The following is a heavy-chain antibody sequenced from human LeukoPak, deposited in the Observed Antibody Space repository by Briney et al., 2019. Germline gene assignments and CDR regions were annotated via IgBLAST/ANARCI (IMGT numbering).Heavy chain of an antibody. D-gene: IGHD3-22*01. CDR3: ASRSSGYYYDY. J-gene: IGHJ4*02. CDR2: ISSSSSYI. Sequence: GGSLRLSCAASGFTFSSYAMSWVRQAPGKGLEWVSSISSSSSYIYYADSVKGRFTISRDNAENSLYLQMNSLRAEDTAVYYCASRSSGYYYDYWGQGTLVTVSS. CDR1: GFTFSSYA. V-gene: IGHV3-21*01.